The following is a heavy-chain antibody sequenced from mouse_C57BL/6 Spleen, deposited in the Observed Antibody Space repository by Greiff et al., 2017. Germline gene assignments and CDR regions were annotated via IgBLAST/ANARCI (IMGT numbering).Heavy chain of an antibody. CDR3: ALITTAYAMDY. CDR1: GYTFTSYW. CDR2: IDPNSGGT. V-gene: IGHV1-72*01. J-gene: IGHJ4*01. Sequence: QVQLKQPGAELVKPGASVKLSCKASGYTFTSYWMHWVKQRPGRGLEWIGRIDPNSGGTKYNEKFKSKATLTVDKPSSTAYMQLSSLTSEDSAVYYCALITTAYAMDYWGQGTSVTVSS. D-gene: IGHD1-1*01.